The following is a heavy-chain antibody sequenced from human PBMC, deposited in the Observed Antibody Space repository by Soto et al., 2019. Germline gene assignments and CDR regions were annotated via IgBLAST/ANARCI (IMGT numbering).Heavy chain of an antibody. CDR3: ASTYCSGGSCDDSDAFDI. CDR1: GYSISSGYY. D-gene: IGHD2-15*01. J-gene: IGHJ3*02. V-gene: IGHV4-38-2*01. CDR2: IYHSGST. Sequence: KASETLSLTCAVSGYSISSGYYWGWIRQPPGKGLEWIGSIYHSGSTYYNPSLKSRVTISVDTSKNQFSLKLSSVTAADTAVYYCASTYCSGGSCDDSDAFDIWGQGTMVTVSS.